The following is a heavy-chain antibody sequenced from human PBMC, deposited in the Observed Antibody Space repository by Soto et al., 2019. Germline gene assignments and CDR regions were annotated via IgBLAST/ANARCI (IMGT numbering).Heavy chain of an antibody. D-gene: IGHD3-10*01. V-gene: IGHV2-5*02. CDR2: IYCDDDK. J-gene: IGHJ4*02. CDR1: GFSLSTSGVG. Sequence: QITLKESGPTLLKPTQTLTLTCTFSGFSLSTSGVGVGWIRQSPGKALEWLALIYCDDDKRHSPSLKSRLTITKDTSKNQVVLTMTNMDPVDTDTYYCAQRGSRSSLDYWGQGTLVTVSS. CDR3: AQRGSRSSLDY.